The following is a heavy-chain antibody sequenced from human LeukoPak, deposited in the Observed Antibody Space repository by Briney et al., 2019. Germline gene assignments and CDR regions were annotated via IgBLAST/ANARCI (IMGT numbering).Heavy chain of an antibody. Sequence: PGGSLRLSCAASGFTFSSYWMHWVRQAPGKGLVWVSRINSDGSSTSYADSVKGRFTISRDNAKNTLYLQMNSLRAEDTAVYYCARDGVFGMVRGAPFDYWGQGTLVTVSS. CDR2: INSDGSST. V-gene: IGHV3-74*01. CDR1: GFTFSSYW. D-gene: IGHD3-10*01. CDR3: ARDGVFGMVRGAPFDY. J-gene: IGHJ4*02.